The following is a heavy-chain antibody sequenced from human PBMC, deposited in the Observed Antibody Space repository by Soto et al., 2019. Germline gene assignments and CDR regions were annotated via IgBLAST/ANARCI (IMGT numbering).Heavy chain of an antibody. Sequence: QVQLQQWGAGLLKPSETLSLTCAVSGGSFRGFYWTWIRQSPGKGLEWLGDINHVGITNYNPSLKGRVSIPGDTSKSQFSLKLSSVTAADTAVYYCARAHDFWGGRQQPIDSWGQGTLVTVSS. CDR2: INHVGIT. CDR1: GGSFRGFY. V-gene: IGHV4-34*01. J-gene: IGHJ4*02. D-gene: IGHD3-3*01. CDR3: ARAHDFWGGRQQPIDS.